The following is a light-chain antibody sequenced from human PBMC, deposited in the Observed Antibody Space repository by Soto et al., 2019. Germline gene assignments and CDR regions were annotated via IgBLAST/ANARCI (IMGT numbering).Light chain of an antibody. V-gene: IGKV3-20*01. CDR2: GAS. J-gene: IGKJ1*01. CDR3: QQYGSSPWT. Sequence: EIVLTQSPATLSLSPGERATFSCRASQSVSSYLAWYQLKPGQAPRLLIYGASSRATGIPDRFSGSGSGTDFTLTISRLEPEDFAVYYCQQYGSSPWTFGQGTKVDIK. CDR1: QSVSSY.